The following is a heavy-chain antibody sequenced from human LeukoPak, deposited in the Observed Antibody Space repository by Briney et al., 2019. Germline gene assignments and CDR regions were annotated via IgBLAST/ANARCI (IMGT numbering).Heavy chain of an antibody. CDR2: IFHGGST. Sequence: SETLSHTCAVSGGSISSSNWWSWVRQPPGRGLEWIGEIFHGGSTNYNPSLKSRVTMSEDKSKNQLSLELSSVTAADTAVYYCATSSWELLDSWGQGTLVTVSS. CDR3: ATSSWELLDS. CDR1: GGSISSSNW. D-gene: IGHD1-26*01. V-gene: IGHV4-4*02. J-gene: IGHJ4*02.